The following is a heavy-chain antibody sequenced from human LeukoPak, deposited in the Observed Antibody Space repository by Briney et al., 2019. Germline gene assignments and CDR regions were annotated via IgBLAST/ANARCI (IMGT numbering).Heavy chain of an antibody. V-gene: IGHV3-21*01. Sequence: GGSLRLSCAASGFTFSSYSMNWVRQAPGKGLEWVSSISSSSSYIYYADSVKGRFTISRDNAKNSLYLQMNSLRAEDTAVYYCARDRDGYNYFDYWGQGTLVTVSS. CDR3: ARDRDGYNYFDY. CDR2: ISSSSSYI. D-gene: IGHD5-24*01. J-gene: IGHJ4*02. CDR1: GFTFSSYS.